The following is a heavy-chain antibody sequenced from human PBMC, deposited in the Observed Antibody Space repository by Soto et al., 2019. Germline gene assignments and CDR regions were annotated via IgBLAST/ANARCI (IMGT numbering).Heavy chain of an antibody. V-gene: IGHV1-18*01. Sequence: ASVKVSCKASGYTFTSYGISWVRQAPGQGLEWMGWISAYNGNTNYAQKLQGRVTMTTDTSTSTAYMELRSLRSDDTAVYYCARMSEIVVVPAADAFDIWGQGTMVTVSS. CDR3: ARMSEIVVVPAADAFDI. CDR1: GYTFTSYG. J-gene: IGHJ3*02. CDR2: ISAYNGNT. D-gene: IGHD2-2*01.